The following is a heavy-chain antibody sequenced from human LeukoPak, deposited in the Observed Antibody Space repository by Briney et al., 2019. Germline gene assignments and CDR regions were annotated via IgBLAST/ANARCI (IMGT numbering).Heavy chain of an antibody. CDR2: IYHSGST. CDR1: GGSISSCGYS. J-gene: IGHJ4*02. Sequence: SETLSLTCAVSGGSISSCGYSWSWIRQPPGKGLEWIGYIYHSGSTYYNPSLKSRVTISVDRSKNQFSLKLSSVTAADTAVYYCAREVVVAATRYYFDYWGQGTLVTVSS. D-gene: IGHD2-15*01. V-gene: IGHV4-30-2*01. CDR3: AREVVVAATRYYFDY.